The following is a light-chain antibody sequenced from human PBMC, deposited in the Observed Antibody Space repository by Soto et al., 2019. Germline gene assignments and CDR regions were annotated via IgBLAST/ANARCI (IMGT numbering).Light chain of an antibody. CDR1: QSIASN. J-gene: IGKJ2*01. Sequence: EIVMTQSPATLPVSPGESATLSCRASQSIASNLAWYQQKPGQAPRLLIHSASARATGIPPRFSGSGAGTDFTLTISSLQSEDFAVYYCQQHNHWPSFGQGTNLEIK. V-gene: IGKV3-15*01. CDR3: QQHNHWPS. CDR2: SAS.